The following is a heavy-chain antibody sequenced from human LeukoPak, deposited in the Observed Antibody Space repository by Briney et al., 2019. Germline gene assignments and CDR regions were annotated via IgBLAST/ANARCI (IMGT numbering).Heavy chain of an antibody. CDR2: IYYRGNT. D-gene: IGHD1-1*01. J-gene: IGHJ4*02. CDR3: ARAGNNWSFDY. CDR1: GDSVSIYY. Sequence: SETLSLTCTVSGDSVSIYYWSWIRQPPGKGLEWIGYIYYRGNTNYNPSLKSRVTMAEDTSKNQFSLKVSSVTAADTAVYYCARAGNNWSFDYWGQGTLVTVSS. V-gene: IGHV4-59*02.